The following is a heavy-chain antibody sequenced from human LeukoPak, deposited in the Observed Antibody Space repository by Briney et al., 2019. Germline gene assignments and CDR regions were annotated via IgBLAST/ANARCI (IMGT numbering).Heavy chain of an antibody. V-gene: IGHV3-33*06. Sequence: PGRSLRLSCAASGFTFSSYGMHWVRQAPGKGLEWVAVILNDGSQEKYADSVKGRFTISRDNSKTTLYVQMNSLRAEDTAVYYCAKSFLTGYSLFDSWGQGTLVTVSS. CDR3: AKSFLTGYSLFDS. CDR2: ILNDGSQE. J-gene: IGHJ4*02. CDR1: GFTFSSYG. D-gene: IGHD3-9*01.